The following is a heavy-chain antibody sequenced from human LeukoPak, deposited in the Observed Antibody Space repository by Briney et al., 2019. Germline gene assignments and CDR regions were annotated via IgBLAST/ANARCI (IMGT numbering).Heavy chain of an antibody. Sequence: SETLSLTRTVSGGSISSNYYYWGWIRQPPGKGLEWIGSIYYSGSTYYNPSLKSRVTISVDTSKNQFSLRLSSVTAADTAVYYCARQGRNSSGGQRWVDYWGQGTLVTVSS. D-gene: IGHD6-19*01. CDR1: GGSISSNYYY. CDR3: ARQGRNSSGGQRWVDY. V-gene: IGHV4-39*01. CDR2: IYYSGST. J-gene: IGHJ4*02.